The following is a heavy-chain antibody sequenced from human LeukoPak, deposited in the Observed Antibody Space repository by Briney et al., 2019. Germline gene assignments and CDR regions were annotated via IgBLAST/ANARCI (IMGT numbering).Heavy chain of an antibody. CDR1: GFTFDDYA. CDR3: GRRTGYSSRWYYFDY. J-gene: IGHJ4*02. V-gene: IGHV3-20*04. CDR2: INWNGGRT. D-gene: IGHD6-13*01. Sequence: GGSLRLSCAASGFTFDDYAMSWVRQAPGKGLEWVSDINWNGGRTGYADSVKGRFTISRDNAKNSLYLQMNSLRAEDTALYYCGRRTGYSSRWYYFDYWGQGTLVTVSS.